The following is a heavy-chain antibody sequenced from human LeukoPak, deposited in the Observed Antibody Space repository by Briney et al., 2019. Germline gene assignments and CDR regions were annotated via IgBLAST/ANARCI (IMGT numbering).Heavy chain of an antibody. J-gene: IGHJ4*02. D-gene: IGHD4-23*01. CDR3: ARGRGGTLSFDY. Sequence: SETLSLTCTVSGGSINSYYWSWIRQPAGKGLEWIGRIYTSGSTNYNPSLKSRVTLSVDTSKKQFSLKLSSVTAADTAVYYCARGRGGTLSFDYWGQGTLVTVSS. CDR2: IYTSGST. V-gene: IGHV4-4*07. CDR1: GGSINSYY.